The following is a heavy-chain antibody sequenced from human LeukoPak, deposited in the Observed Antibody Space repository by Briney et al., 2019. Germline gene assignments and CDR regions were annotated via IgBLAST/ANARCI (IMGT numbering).Heavy chain of an antibody. CDR2: IYYSGST. CDR3: ARDPHPNYWGIWFDP. J-gene: IGHJ5*02. V-gene: IGHV4-31*03. CDR1: GGSISSGGYY. D-gene: IGHD4/OR15-4a*01. Sequence: KPSETLSLTCTVSGGSISSGGYYWSWIRQHPGKGLECIGYIYYSGSTYYNPSLKSRVTISVDTSKNQFSLKLSSVTAADTAVYYCARDPHPNYWGIWFDPWGQGTLVTVSS.